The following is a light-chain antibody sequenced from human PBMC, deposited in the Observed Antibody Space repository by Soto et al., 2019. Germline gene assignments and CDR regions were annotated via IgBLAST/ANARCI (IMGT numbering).Light chain of an antibody. CDR2: DVG. CDR3: SSYTSSSTSYV. V-gene: IGLV2-14*01. CDR1: SSDVGGYNY. J-gene: IGLJ1*01. Sequence: QSVLTQPASVSGSPGQSTTISCTGTSSDVGGYNYDSWYQQHPGKAPKLMIYDVGNRPSGVSNRFSGSKSGNTASLTISGLQAEDEADYYCSSYTSSSTSYVFGTGTKVTVL.